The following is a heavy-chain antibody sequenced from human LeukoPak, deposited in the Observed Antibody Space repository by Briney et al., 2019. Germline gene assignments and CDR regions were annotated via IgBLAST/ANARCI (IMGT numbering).Heavy chain of an antibody. CDR1: GYTFTSYY. D-gene: IGHD4/OR15-4a*01. CDR2: INPSGGST. Sequence: GASVKVSCKASGYTFTSYYMHWVRQAPGQGLEWMGIINPSGGSTSYAQKFQGRVTMTRDTSTSTVYMELSSLRPEDTAVYYCARGEQDGAQGQLFDPWGQGTLVTVSS. J-gene: IGHJ5*02. CDR3: ARGEQDGAQGQLFDP. V-gene: IGHV1-46*01.